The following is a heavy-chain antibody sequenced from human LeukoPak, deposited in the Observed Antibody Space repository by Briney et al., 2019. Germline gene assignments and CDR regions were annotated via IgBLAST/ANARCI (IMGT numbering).Heavy chain of an antibody. V-gene: IGHV3-15*01. D-gene: IGHD2-21*02. Sequence: GGSLRLSCTGSGFTSGFIFNNAWMSWVRQAPGKGLEWVGRIKSKIAGGATDYAAPVKGRFIISRDDSKNTMYLQMNSLKIDDTAVYYCSETGGDGHWGQGTLVTVSS. CDR1: GFTSGFIFNNAW. J-gene: IGHJ4*02. CDR3: SETGGDGH. CDR2: IKSKIAGGAT.